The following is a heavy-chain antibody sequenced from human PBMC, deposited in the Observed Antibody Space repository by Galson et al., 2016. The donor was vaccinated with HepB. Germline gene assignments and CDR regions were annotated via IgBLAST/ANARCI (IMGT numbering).Heavy chain of an antibody. CDR2: FAAEDGEP. V-gene: IGHV1-24*01. J-gene: IGHJ3*02. CDR3: ATNLLEVGLNAYNI. Sequence: SVKVSCKVSGYTLSDLSIHWVRQAPGKGLEWMGVFAAEDGEPVDAQNFQGRLTKTEDPSTDTAYMELSSLRAEDTAVYYCATNLLEVGLNAYNIWGQGTTVIVSS. D-gene: IGHD1-26*01. CDR1: GYTLSDLS.